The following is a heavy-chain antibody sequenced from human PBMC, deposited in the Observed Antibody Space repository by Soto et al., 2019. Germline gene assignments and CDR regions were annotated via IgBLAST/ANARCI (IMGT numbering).Heavy chain of an antibody. V-gene: IGHV3-74*01. CDR3: ARDRGGYCSGGSCYSAIYYGMDV. CDR2: INSDGSST. Sequence: GGSLRLSCAASGFTFSSYWMHWVRQAPGKGLVWVSRINSDGSSTSYADSVKGRFTISRDNAKNTLYLQMNSLRAEDTAVYYCARDRGGYCSGGSCYSAIYYGMDVWGQGTTVTVSS. CDR1: GFTFSSYW. J-gene: IGHJ6*02. D-gene: IGHD2-15*01.